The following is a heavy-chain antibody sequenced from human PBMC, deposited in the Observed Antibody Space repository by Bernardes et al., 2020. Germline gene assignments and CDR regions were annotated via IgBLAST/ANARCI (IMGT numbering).Heavy chain of an antibody. CDR3: ARDRWGYSTARGRYNWFDP. J-gene: IGHJ5*02. CDR1: GGSISSYY. D-gene: IGHD6-13*01. V-gene: IGHV4-4*07. CDR2: IYTSGST. Sequence: SETLSLTCTVSGGSISSYYWSWIRQPAGKGLEWIGRIYTSGSTNYNPSLKSRVTMSVDTSKNQFSLKLSSVTAADTAVYYCARDRWGYSTARGRYNWFDPWGQGTLVTVSS.